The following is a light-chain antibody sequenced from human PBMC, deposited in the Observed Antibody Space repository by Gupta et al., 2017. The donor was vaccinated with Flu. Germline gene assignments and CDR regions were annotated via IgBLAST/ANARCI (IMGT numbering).Light chain of an antibody. CDR2: QDS. Sequence: GWTASVSCSGDDVGDNYVSWYQQKPGQSPVLVIYQDSQRPSGIPARFSASNSGNTATLTISGTQAVDEADYYCQAWGNSAPQVVFGAGTKLTVL. CDR1: DVGDNY. J-gene: IGLJ3*02. V-gene: IGLV3-1*01. CDR3: QAWGNSAPQVV.